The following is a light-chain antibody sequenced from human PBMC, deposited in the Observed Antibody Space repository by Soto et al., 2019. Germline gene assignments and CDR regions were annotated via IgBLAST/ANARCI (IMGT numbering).Light chain of an antibody. V-gene: IGLV1-47*01. CDR1: NSNIGKNY. CDR3: AAVDDSLEVV. J-gene: IGLJ2*01. CDR2: KND. Sequence: QSVLTQPPSASGTPGQRVTISCSGSNSNIGKNYVYWYQQVPGTAPKYLIYKNDQRPSGVPDRFSGSKSGTSASLAISGLRSEDEADYYCAAVDDSLEVVFGGGTKLTVL.